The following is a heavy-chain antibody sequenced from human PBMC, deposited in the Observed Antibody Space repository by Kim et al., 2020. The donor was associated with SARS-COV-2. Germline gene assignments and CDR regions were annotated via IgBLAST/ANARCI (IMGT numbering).Heavy chain of an antibody. CDR3: ARWALLYESSGYFYY. D-gene: IGHD3-22*01. CDR2: ISVYNDKT. CDR1: GYTFSNYG. Sequence: ASVKVSCKASGYTFSNYGISWVRQAPGQGLEWMGWISVYNDKTNYAQKLQGRVTMTTDTSTSTAYMELRSLRSDDTAVYYCARWALLYESSGYFYYWGQGTLVTVSS. V-gene: IGHV1-18*01. J-gene: IGHJ4*02.